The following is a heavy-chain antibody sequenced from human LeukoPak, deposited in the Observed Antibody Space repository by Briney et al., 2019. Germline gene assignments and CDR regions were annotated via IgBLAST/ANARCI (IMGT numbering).Heavy chain of an antibody. J-gene: IGHJ4*02. Sequence: GGSLRLSCTASGFTFGNYAMNWVRQAPGKGLEWVGFIRSKTYGGTTEYAASVKGRFTISRDDSKSIAYLQMNSLKTEDTAVYFRTSLYSSSRNEDPFDYWGQGTLVTVSS. CDR2: IRSKTYGGTT. CDR3: TSLYSSSRNEDPFDY. V-gene: IGHV3-49*04. D-gene: IGHD6-13*01. CDR1: GFTFGNYA.